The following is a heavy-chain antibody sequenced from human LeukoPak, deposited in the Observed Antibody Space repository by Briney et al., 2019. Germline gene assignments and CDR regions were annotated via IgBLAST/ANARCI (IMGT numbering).Heavy chain of an antibody. J-gene: IGHJ5*02. V-gene: IGHV4-59*01. CDR3: AREYMVRGPGWFDP. CDR2: IYHSGST. CDR1: GGSISSYY. Sequence: SETLSLTCTVSGGSISSYYWSWIRQPPGKGLEWIGYIYHSGSTNYNPSLKSRVTISVDTSKNQFSLKLSSVTAADTAVYYCAREYMVRGPGWFDPWGQGTLVTVSS. D-gene: IGHD3-10*01.